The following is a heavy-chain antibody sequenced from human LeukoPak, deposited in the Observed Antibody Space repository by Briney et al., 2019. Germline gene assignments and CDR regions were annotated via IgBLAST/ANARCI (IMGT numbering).Heavy chain of an antibody. CDR3: YTRPNYVDY. CDR2: ISSSGGSA. D-gene: IGHD2-2*02. Sequence: GGSLRLSCAASGFTFSSYAMSWVRQAPGKGLEWVSAISSSGGSAYYADSVKGRFTISRDNSKNTLYLQMNSLRAEDTAVYYCYTRPNYVDYWGQGTLVTVSS. CDR1: GFTFSSYA. J-gene: IGHJ4*02. V-gene: IGHV3-23*01.